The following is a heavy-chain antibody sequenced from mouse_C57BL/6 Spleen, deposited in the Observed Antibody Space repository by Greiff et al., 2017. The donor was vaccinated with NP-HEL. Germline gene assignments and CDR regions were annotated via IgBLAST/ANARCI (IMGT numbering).Heavy chain of an antibody. J-gene: IGHJ1*03. CDR3: ARDGYYGYFDV. V-gene: IGHV1-22*01. CDR2: INPNNGGT. Sequence: VQLHQSGPELVKPGASVKMSCKASGYTFTDYNMHWVKQSHGKSLEWIGYINPNNGGTSYNQKFKGKATLTVNKSSSTAYMELRSLTSEDSAVYYCARDGYYGYFDVWGTGTTVTVSS. D-gene: IGHD2-3*01. CDR1: GYTFTDYN.